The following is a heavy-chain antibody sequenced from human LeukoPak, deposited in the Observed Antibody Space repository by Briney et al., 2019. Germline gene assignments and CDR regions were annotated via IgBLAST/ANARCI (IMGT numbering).Heavy chain of an antibody. J-gene: IGHJ5*02. Sequence: SETLSLTCTVSGGSISSGGYFWSWIRQHPGKGLEWIGYIYYSGSTYYNPSLKSRVTISVDTSKNQFSLKLSSVTAADTAVYYCARDPGGITGSSKWFDPWGQGTLVTVCS. CDR3: ARDPGGITGSSKWFDP. D-gene: IGHD1-20*01. CDR2: IYYSGST. V-gene: IGHV4-31*03. CDR1: GGSISSGGYF.